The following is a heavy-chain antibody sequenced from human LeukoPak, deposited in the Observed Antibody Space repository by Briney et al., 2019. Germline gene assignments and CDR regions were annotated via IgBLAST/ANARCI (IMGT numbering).Heavy chain of an antibody. Sequence: GGSLRLSCAASGFTISEYYITWIRQAPGKGLEWVSYISSGATNTYYADSVKGRFTISRDNAKNSVYLQMNSLSVEDTAVYYCSRDRYNMDVWGKGTTVTVSS. J-gene: IGHJ6*03. V-gene: IGHV3-11*01. CDR2: ISSGATNT. CDR1: GFTISEYY. CDR3: SRDRYNMDV.